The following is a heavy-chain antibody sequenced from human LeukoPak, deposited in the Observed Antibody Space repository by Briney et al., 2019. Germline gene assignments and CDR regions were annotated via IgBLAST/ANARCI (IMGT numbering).Heavy chain of an antibody. CDR2: IYYSGST. V-gene: IGHV4-59*08. CDR3: ASHRPPAKGAFDI. CDR1: GGSISSYY. Sequence: SETLSLTCTVSGGSISSYYWSWIRQPPGKGLEWIGYIYYSGSTNYNPSLKSRVTISVDTSKNQFSLKLSSVTAADTAVYYCASHRPPAKGAFDIWGQGTMVTVSS. J-gene: IGHJ3*02.